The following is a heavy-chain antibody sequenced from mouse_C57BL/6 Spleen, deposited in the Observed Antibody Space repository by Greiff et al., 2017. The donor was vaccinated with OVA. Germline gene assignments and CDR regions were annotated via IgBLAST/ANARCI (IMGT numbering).Heavy chain of an antibody. CDR1: GFTFSSYG. D-gene: IGHD1-1*01. Sequence: EVMLVESGGDLVKPGGSLKLSCAASGFTFSSYGMSWVRQTPDKRLEWVATISSGGSYTYYPDSVKGRFTISRDNAKNTLYLQMSSLKSEDTAMYYCARLGGSSGGYFDVWGTGTTVTVSS. CDR2: ISSGGSYT. CDR3: ARLGGSSGGYFDV. J-gene: IGHJ1*03. V-gene: IGHV5-6*01.